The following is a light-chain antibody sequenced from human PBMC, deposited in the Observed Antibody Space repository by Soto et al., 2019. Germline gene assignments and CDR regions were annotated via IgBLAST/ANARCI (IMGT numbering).Light chain of an antibody. CDR3: AAWDGSLNGWV. CDR2: SND. CDR1: SSSIGSNT. J-gene: IGLJ3*02. Sequence: QSVLTQAPSASGTPGQRVTISCSGSSSSIGSNTVSWYQQVPGTAPKLLIYSNDQRPSGVPDRFSGSESGTSASLAIGGLQSEDEADYYCAAWDGSLNGWVFGGGTKLTVL. V-gene: IGLV1-44*01.